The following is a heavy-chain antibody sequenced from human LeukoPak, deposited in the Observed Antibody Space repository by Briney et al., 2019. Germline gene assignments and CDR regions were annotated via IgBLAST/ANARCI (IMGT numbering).Heavy chain of an antibody. V-gene: IGHV1-18*01. J-gene: IGHJ4*02. CDR3: ARRTYSSSSSTFDY. Sequence: ASVKVSCKASGYTFTSYGISWVRQAPGQGLEWMGWISGYNGNPNYAQKLQGRVTMTTDTSTSTAYMELRSLRSDDTAVYYCARRTYSSSSSTFDYWGQGTLVTVSS. CDR2: ISGYNGNP. CDR1: GYTFTSYG. D-gene: IGHD6-6*01.